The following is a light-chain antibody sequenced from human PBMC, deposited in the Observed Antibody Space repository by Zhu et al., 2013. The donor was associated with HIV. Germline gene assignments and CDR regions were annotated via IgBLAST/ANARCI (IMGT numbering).Light chain of an antibody. CDR1: QSFSSN. V-gene: IGKV3-15*01. J-gene: IGKJ2*01. CDR2: GAS. Sequence: EIVMTQSPATLSVSPGERATLSCRASQSFSSNLAWYQQKPGQAPRLLIYGASTRATGIPARFSGSGSGTEFTLTISSLQSEDFAVYYCQEYNNWPYTFGQGTKLEIK. CDR3: QEYNNWPYT.